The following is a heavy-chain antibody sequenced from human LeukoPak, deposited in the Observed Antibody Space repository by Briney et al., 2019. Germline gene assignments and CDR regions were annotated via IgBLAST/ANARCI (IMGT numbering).Heavy chain of an antibody. D-gene: IGHD6-25*01. CDR1: GAFSSRYY. J-gene: IGHJ4*02. V-gene: IGHV4-59*12. Sequence: SETLSLACSVSGAFSSRYYWSWVRQPLGKGLEWLGYIFYSGHSNYNPSLTSRSSMSVDTSKAQFSLELTSVTAAGTAVYYCARIDPLGFFDQWGPGTLVTVSS. CDR3: ARIDPLGFFDQ. CDR2: IFYSGHS.